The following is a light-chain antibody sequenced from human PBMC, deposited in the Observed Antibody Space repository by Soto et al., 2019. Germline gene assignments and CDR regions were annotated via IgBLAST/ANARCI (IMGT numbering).Light chain of an antibody. CDR1: QSVDSTY. J-gene: IGKJ1*01. V-gene: IGKV3-20*01. Sequence: IVLTQSPATVSLCRGEMVPLSFRASQSVDSTYLTWYQQRPGQAPRLLIYGASGRATGIPDRFSGSGSGTDFTLTISRLEPEDFAVYYCQYYDTFRTFGQGTKVDI. CDR2: GAS. CDR3: QYYDTFRT.